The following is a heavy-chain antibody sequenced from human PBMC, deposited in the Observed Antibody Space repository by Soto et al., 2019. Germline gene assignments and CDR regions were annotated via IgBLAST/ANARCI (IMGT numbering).Heavy chain of an antibody. Sequence: QVQLQESGPGLVKPSQTLALTCTVSFASLSSGGYYCKRIRQHPGKGLEWIWYIYYSGSTYYNPSLKSRVSISVDSSENHFSLKLTSVTAADTAVYYCARSVFPWGRGTLVTGSS. CDR1: FASLSSGGYY. V-gene: IGHV4-31*03. CDR2: IYYSGST. J-gene: IGHJ5*02. CDR3: ARSVFP.